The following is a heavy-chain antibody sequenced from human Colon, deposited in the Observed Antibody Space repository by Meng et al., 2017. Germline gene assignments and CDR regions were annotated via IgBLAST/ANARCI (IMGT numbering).Heavy chain of an antibody. CDR2: MNPNNGNT. Sequence: QVQLVQSGAEVRKPGASVKVTCKASGYTFTSSDINWVRQATGRGLEWLGCMNPNNGNTGSAQKFQGRVSMTRDTSIGTAYMELSGLTSEDTAVYYCARTAMLDSWGQGTLVTVSS. D-gene: IGHD2-2*01. J-gene: IGHJ5*01. CDR3: ARTAMLDS. V-gene: IGHV1-8*01. CDR1: GYTFTSSD.